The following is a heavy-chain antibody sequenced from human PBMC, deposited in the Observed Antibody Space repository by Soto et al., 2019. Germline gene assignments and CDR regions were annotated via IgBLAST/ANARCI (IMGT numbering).Heavy chain of an antibody. CDR1: GFTFSTFG. CDR2: IWNGRNSE. CDR3: VTERRNYEFDY. J-gene: IGHJ4*02. V-gene: IGHV3-33*01. Sequence: QVQLVESGGGVVQPGRSLRLSCAASGFTFSTFGMHWVRQSPGKGLEWVAVIWNGRNSEYYEDSVKGRFTISRDNSKNTLYLQMNSLRAEETAMYYCVTERRNYEFDYWGQGFLVTVSS. D-gene: IGHD1-7*01.